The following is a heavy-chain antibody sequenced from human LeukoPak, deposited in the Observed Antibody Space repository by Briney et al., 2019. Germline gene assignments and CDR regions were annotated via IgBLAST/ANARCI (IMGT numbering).Heavy chain of an antibody. CDR1: GFTFSSYW. CDR2: INGDGGST. CDR3: ARADSSKTRSFDY. Sequence: PGGSLRLSCAASGFTFSSYWMHWVRQAPGKGLVWVSRINGDGGSTNYADSVKGRFTISRDNAENTLYLQMNSLRAEDTAVYYCARADSSKTRSFDYWGQGTLVTVSS. V-gene: IGHV3-74*01. J-gene: IGHJ4*02. D-gene: IGHD3-22*01.